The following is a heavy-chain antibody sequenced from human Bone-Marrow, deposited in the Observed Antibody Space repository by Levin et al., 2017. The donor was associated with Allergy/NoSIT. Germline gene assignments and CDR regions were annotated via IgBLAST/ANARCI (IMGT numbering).Heavy chain of an antibody. J-gene: IGHJ5*02. CDR3: ARSGRLVNWFDP. CDR1: GGSISSYY. CDR2: IYYSGST. D-gene: IGHD6-6*01. V-gene: IGHV4-59*01. Sequence: SETLSLTCTVSGGSISSYYWSWIRQPPGKGLEWIGYIYYSGSTNYNPSLKSRVTISVDTSKNQFSLKLSSVTAADTAVYYCARSGRLVNWFDPWGQGTLVTVSS.